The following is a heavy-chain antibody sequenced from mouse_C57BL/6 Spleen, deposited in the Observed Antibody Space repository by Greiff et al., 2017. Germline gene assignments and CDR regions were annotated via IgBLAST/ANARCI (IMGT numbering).Heavy chain of an antibody. J-gene: IGHJ3*01. V-gene: IGHV6-6*01. Sequence: EVKVEESGGGLVQPGGSMKLSCAASGFTFSDAWMDWVRQSPEKGLEWVAEIRNKANNHATYYAESVKGRFTISRDDSKSSVYLQMNSLRAEDTGIYYCTRKGYDGGRAWFAYWGQGTLVTVSA. CDR1: GFTFSDAW. CDR3: TRKGYDGGRAWFAY. CDR2: IRNKANNHAT. D-gene: IGHD2-2*01.